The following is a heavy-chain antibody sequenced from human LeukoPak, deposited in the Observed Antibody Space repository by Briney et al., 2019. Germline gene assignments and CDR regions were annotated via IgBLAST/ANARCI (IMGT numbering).Heavy chain of an antibody. Sequence: GGSLRLSCAASGFTFSSYAMHWVRQAPGKGLEWVAVISYDGSNKYYADSVKGRFTISRDNSKNTLYLQMNSLRAEDTAVYYCARVAGTYCSGGSCSGGYFDYWGQGTLVTVSS. CDR1: GFTFSSYA. D-gene: IGHD2-15*01. CDR3: ARVAGTYCSGGSCSGGYFDY. CDR2: ISYDGSNK. V-gene: IGHV3-30-3*01. J-gene: IGHJ4*02.